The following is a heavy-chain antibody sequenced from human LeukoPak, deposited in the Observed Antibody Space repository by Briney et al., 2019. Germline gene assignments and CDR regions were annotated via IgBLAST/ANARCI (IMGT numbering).Heavy chain of an antibody. J-gene: IGHJ4*02. CDR2: INHSGST. CDR3: VREKRGYSGYDEDY. CDR1: GGSFSGYY. Sequence: SETLSLTCAVYGGSFSGYYWSWIRQPPGKGLEWIGEINHSGSTNYNPSLKSRVTISVDTSKNQFSLKLSSVTAADTAVYYCVREKRGYSGYDEDYWGQGTLVTVSS. D-gene: IGHD5-12*01. V-gene: IGHV4-34*01.